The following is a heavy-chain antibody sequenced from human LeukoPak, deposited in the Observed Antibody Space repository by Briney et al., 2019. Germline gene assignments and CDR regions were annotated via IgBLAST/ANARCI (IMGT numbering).Heavy chain of an antibody. V-gene: IGHV3-30*18. CDR1: GFTFSIYG. D-gene: IGHD1-1*01. CDR3: AKDWKDGVPGY. CDR2: ISYDGSNK. J-gene: IGHJ4*02. Sequence: GGSLRLSCAASGFTFSIYGMHGVRQAPGRGLEWVAVISYDGSNKSYAASVKGRFTISRDNSKNTLYLQMNSLRAEDTAVYYCAKDWKDGVPGYWGQGTLVTVPS.